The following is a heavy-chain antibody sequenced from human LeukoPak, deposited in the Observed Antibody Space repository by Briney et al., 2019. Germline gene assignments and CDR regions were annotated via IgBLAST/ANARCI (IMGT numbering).Heavy chain of an antibody. V-gene: IGHV3-23*01. Sequence: GGSLRLSCAASGFTFSSYAMSWARQAPGKGLEWVSAISGSGGSTYYADSVKGRFTISRDNSKNTLYLQMNSLRAEDTAVYYCAKGRGIAVAARNAFDIWDQGTMVTVSS. CDR3: AKGRGIAVAARNAFDI. J-gene: IGHJ3*02. CDR1: GFTFSSYA. D-gene: IGHD6-19*01. CDR2: ISGSGGST.